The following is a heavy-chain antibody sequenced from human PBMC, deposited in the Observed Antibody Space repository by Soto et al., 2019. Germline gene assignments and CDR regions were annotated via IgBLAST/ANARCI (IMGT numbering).Heavy chain of an antibody. J-gene: IGHJ5*02. Sequence: SETLSLTCTVSGGSISSYYWSWIRQPPGKGLEWIGYIYYSGTTNYNPSLKSRVTISVDTSKNQFSLKLSSVTAADTAVYYCARHPSNFWFDPWGQGTLVTVSS. D-gene: IGHD4-4*01. V-gene: IGHV4-59*01. CDR2: IYYSGTT. CDR3: ARHPSNFWFDP. CDR1: GGSISSYY.